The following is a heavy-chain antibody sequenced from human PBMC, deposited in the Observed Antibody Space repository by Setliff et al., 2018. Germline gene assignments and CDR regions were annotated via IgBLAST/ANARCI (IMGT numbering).Heavy chain of an antibody. CDR3: ARGPYNIYDRSGYGFTNWFDP. CDR1: GGSISSHY. CDR2: IHYSGSI. J-gene: IGHJ5*02. Sequence: ETLSLTCTVSGGSISSHYWSWIRQPPGKGLEWIGYIHYSGSINYNPSLKSRVTISVDTSKKQFSLKLSSVTAADTAVYYCARGPYNIYDRSGYGFTNWFDPWGQGILVTVSS. D-gene: IGHD3-22*01. V-gene: IGHV4-59*11.